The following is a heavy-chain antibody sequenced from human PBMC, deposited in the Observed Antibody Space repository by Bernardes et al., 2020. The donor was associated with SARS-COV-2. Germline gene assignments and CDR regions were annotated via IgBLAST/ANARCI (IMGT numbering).Heavy chain of an antibody. V-gene: IGHV3-30-3*01. D-gene: IGHD6-19*01. CDR3: ARGIAVLRYNGMNN. CDR1: GFTFSSYA. Sequence: VGSLSLSCAASGFTFSSYAMHWVRQAPGKGLEWVAVISYDGSNTYYADSVKGRFTISRDNSKNTLYLRMNSLRAEDTAVYYCARGIAVLRYNGMNNWGQWPTVNVSS. CDR2: ISYDGSNT. J-gene: IGHJ6*02.